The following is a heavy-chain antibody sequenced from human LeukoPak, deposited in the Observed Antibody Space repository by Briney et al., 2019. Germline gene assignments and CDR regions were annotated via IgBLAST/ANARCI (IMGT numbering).Heavy chain of an antibody. D-gene: IGHD6-13*01. J-gene: IGHJ5*02. V-gene: IGHV3-23*01. CDR1: GFDLTIYA. CDR3: ARCMVLSQGWCNWFDP. Sequence: GGSLRLSCAASGFDLTIYAMTWVRESPAKGLEWVSSIRIGGGGTYYADSVKGRFTISRENSENTLHLQMNNLRVEDTARYFCARCMVLSQGWCNWFDPWGQGTLVTVSS. CDR2: IRIGGGGT.